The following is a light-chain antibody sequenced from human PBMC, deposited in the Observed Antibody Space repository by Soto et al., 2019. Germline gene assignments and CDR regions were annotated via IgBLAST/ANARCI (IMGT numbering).Light chain of an antibody. J-gene: IGLJ3*02. Sequence: QSVLTQPPSVSGAPGQRVTISCTGSSSNIGAGYDVHWYQQLPGTAPKLLIYRNTNRPSGVPDRFSGSKSGTSASLAITGLQAEDDDDYYCQSYDSSLSGSVFGGGTKLTVL. CDR3: QSYDSSLSGSV. CDR2: RNT. V-gene: IGLV1-40*01. CDR1: SSNIGAGYD.